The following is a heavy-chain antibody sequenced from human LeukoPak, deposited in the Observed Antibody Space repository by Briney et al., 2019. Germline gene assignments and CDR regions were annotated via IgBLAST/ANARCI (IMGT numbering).Heavy chain of an antibody. CDR2: IKQDGSEK. V-gene: IGHV3-7*01. J-gene: IGHJ4*02. CDR3: ARDSGIRGSYYFDS. Sequence: GGSLRLSCAASGFTFSDCWMSWVRHAPGKGLEWVANIKQDGSEKYYVDSVKGRFTISRDNAKNSLYLQMNSLRAEDTAVHYCARDSGIRGSYYFDSWGQGTLVTVSS. D-gene: IGHD1-14*01. CDR1: GFTFSDCW.